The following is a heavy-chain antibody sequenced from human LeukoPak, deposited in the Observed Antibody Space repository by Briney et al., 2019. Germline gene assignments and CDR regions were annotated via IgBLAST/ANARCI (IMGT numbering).Heavy chain of an antibody. D-gene: IGHD6-19*01. CDR1: GVSISGHY. CDR2: ISHSGDT. CDR3: ARQPISGWDFDY. Sequence: PSETLSLTCSVSGVSISGHYWSWIRLPPGKGLEWIGYISHSGDTRYSPSLKSRVTISLDTSKNQFSLTLNSVTAADTAVYYCARQPISGWDFDYWGQGTLSPSHQ. V-gene: IGHV4-59*08. J-gene: IGHJ4*02.